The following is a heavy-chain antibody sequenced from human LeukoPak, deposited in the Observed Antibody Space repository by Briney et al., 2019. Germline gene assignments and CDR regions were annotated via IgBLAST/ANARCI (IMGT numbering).Heavy chain of an antibody. J-gene: IGHJ4*02. CDR3: ARDYYGSGSYIKGDYFDY. CDR2: TYYRSKWYN. CDR1: GDSVSSNSAA. Sequence: SQTLSLTCAFSGDSVSSNSAAWNWIRQSPSRGLEWLGRTYYRSKWYNDYAVSVKSRITINPDTSKNQFSLQLNSVTPEDTAVYYCARDYYGSGSYIKGDYFDYWGQGTLVTVSS. D-gene: IGHD3-10*01. V-gene: IGHV6-1*01.